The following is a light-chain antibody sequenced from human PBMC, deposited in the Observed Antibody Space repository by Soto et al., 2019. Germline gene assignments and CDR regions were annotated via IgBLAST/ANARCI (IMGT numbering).Light chain of an antibody. CDR2: DVS. CDR3: SSYTSSSTVV. CDR1: SSDVGGYNY. Sequence: QSALTKPASVSGSPGQSITISCTGTSSDVGGYNYVSWYQQHPGKAPKLMIYDVSNRPLGVSNRFSGSKSGNTASLTISGLQAEDEADYYCSSYTSSSTVVFAGGTKLTVL. J-gene: IGLJ2*01. V-gene: IGLV2-14*01.